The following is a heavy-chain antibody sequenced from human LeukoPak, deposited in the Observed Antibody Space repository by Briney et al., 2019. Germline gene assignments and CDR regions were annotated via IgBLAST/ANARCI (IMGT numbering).Heavy chain of an antibody. J-gene: IGHJ4*02. CDR2: IYSGGSI. D-gene: IGHD4-17*01. Sequence: GGSLRLSCVASGFTFSTYSMNWVRQAPGKGLEWVSIIYSGGSIYYADSVQGRFTISRDNSKNTLYLQMNSLRVDDTAVYYCARGTVTAPDFWGQGTLVTVSS. CDR1: GFTFSTYS. CDR3: ARGTVTAPDF. V-gene: IGHV3-53*01.